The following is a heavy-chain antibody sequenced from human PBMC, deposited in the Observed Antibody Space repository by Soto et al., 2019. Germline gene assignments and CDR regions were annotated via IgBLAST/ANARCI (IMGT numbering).Heavy chain of an antibody. CDR1: GGTFSSYA. J-gene: IGHJ6*02. CDR3: ARGLMAGDYYYYGMDV. V-gene: IGHV1-69*13. CDR2: IIPIFGTA. Sequence: ASVKVSCKASGGTFSSYAISWVRQAPGQGLEWMGGIIPIFGTANYAQKFQGRVTITADESTSTAYMELSSLRSDDTAVYYCARGLMAGDYYYYGMDVWGQGTTVTVSS. D-gene: IGHD6-19*01.